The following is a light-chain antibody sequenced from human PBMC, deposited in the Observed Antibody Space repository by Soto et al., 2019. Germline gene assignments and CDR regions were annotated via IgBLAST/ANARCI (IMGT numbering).Light chain of an antibody. CDR2: GAS. CDR1: QSVSIN. V-gene: IGKV3-15*01. CDR3: QQYDKSPPWT. Sequence: EVGMTQSAAILSVSAGERVARSCRASQSVSINLAWIQQKPVQGPRLLIIGASTRATGVPDRFSGSGSGTEFTLTIDSLQSDDFATYYCQQYDKSPPWTFGQGTKVDI. J-gene: IGKJ1*01.